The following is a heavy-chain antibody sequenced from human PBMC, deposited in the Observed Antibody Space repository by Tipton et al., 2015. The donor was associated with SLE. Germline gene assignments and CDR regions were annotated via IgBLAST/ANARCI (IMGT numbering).Heavy chain of an antibody. Sequence: QLVQSGAEVKKPGASVKVSCKTSGYIFTRFGISWVRQAPGQGLEWMGWITVYSDNANYAREFQGRVTMTIDMSTSTAHMELRSLRSDDTAVYYCARGEYYYYGMDVWGQGTTVTVSS. J-gene: IGHJ6*02. CDR2: ITVYSDNA. V-gene: IGHV1-18*01. CDR3: ARGEYYYYGMDV. CDR1: GYIFTRFG.